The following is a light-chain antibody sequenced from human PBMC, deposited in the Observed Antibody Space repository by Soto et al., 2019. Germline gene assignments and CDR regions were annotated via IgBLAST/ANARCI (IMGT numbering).Light chain of an antibody. J-gene: IGKJ1*01. CDR1: QTISSNY. CDR2: GTS. Sequence: DIVLTQSPGTLSVSPGERATLSCRASQTISSNYLAWYQQKPGQPPSLLIYGTSSRATGIPDRFSGSGSGTDFTLTISRLEPEDSAIYSCQQYGSWTFGQGTKVEIK. CDR3: QQYGSWT. V-gene: IGKV3-20*01.